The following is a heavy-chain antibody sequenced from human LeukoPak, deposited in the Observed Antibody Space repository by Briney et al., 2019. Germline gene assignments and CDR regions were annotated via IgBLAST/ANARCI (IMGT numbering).Heavy chain of an antibody. CDR2: ISSSGSTI. Sequence: AGGSLRLSCAASGFTFSSYEMSWVRLAPGKGLEWVSYISSSGSTIYYADSVKGRFTISRDNAKNSLYLQMNSLRAEDTAVYYCARVRGGYSYGTGYYYMDVWGKGTTVTVSS. D-gene: IGHD5-18*01. CDR1: GFTFSSYE. V-gene: IGHV3-48*03. CDR3: ARVRGGYSYGTGYYYMDV. J-gene: IGHJ6*03.